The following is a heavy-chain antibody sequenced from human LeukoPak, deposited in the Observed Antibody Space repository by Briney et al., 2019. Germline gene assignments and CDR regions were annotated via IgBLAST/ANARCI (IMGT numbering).Heavy chain of an antibody. CDR3: AKEIDGFDV. CDR2: IRFDGGDT. V-gene: IGHV3-74*01. J-gene: IGHJ3*01. Sequence: GGSLRLSCAASGFTFNNYWMHWVRQAPGMGLVWVSSIRFDGGDTAYADSAKGRFTISGDNAKNTMFLQMNNLRAEDTVVYYCAKEIDGFDVWGQGTLVTVSS. CDR1: GFTFNNYW.